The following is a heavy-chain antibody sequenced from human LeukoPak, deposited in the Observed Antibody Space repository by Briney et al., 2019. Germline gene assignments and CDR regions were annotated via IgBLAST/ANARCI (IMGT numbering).Heavy chain of an antibody. Sequence: GRSLRLSCAASGFTFSSYGMHWVRQAPGKGLEWVAVIWYDGSNKYYADSVKGRFTISRDNSKNTLYLQMNSLRAEDTAVYYCARESSPYYYDSSGPCGYWGQGTLVTVSS. CDR3: ARESSPYYYDSSGPCGY. CDR1: GFTFSSYG. V-gene: IGHV3-33*01. J-gene: IGHJ4*02. D-gene: IGHD3-22*01. CDR2: IWYDGSNK.